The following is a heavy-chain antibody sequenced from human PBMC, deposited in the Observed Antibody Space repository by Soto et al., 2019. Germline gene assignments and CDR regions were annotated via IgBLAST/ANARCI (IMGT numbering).Heavy chain of an antibody. D-gene: IGHD3-16*01. V-gene: IGHV5-51*01. Sequence: GESLKISCKGSGYSFTSYWIGWVRQMPGKGLEWMGIIYPGDSDTRYSPSFQGQVTISADKSISTAYLQWSSLKASDTAMYYCARQLGDPGYYYGMDVWGQGTTVTVSS. CDR3: ARQLGDPGYYYGMDV. CDR1: GYSFTSYW. CDR2: IYPGDSDT. J-gene: IGHJ6*02.